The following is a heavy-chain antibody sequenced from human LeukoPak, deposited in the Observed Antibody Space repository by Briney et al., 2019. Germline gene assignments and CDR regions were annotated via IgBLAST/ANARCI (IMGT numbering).Heavy chain of an antibody. CDR2: MNPNSGNT. Sequence: GASVKVSCKASGYTFTSYDINWVRQATGQGLEWMGWMNPNSGNTGYAQKFQGRVTITRNTSISTAYMELSSLRSEDTAVYYCARAITIFASWFDPWGQGTLVTVSS. CDR3: ARAITIFASWFDP. CDR1: GYTFTSYD. V-gene: IGHV1-8*03. D-gene: IGHD3-3*01. J-gene: IGHJ5*02.